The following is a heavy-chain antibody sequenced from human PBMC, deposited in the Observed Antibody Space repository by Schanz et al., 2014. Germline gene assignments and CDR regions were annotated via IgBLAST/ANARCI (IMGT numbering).Heavy chain of an antibody. CDR1: GYTFTSHG. D-gene: IGHD3-16*01. Sequence: VQSVHSGTEVQKLGASVKVSCQTSGYTFTSHGISWVRQAPGQGLEWMGWITAYNGDTNYALKLQGRVTMTTDTSANTAYMELRSLRSDDTAHYYCVRVPSRDVSFDLWGRGTLVTVSS. CDR3: VRVPSRDVSFDL. J-gene: IGHJ2*01. V-gene: IGHV1-18*01. CDR2: ITAYNGDT.